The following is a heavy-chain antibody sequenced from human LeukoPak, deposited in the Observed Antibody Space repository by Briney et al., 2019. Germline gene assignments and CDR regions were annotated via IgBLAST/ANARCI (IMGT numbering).Heavy chain of an antibody. Sequence: PGGSLRLSCAASGFTFDDYAMHWVRQAPGKGLEWVSLISGDGGSTYYADSVKGRFTISRDNSKNSLYLQMNSLRTEDTALYYCAKDMATFYYYYGMDVWGQGTTVTVSS. J-gene: IGHJ6*02. CDR1: GFTFDDYA. D-gene: IGHD5-12*01. CDR2: ISGDGGST. CDR3: AKDMATFYYYYGMDV. V-gene: IGHV3-43*02.